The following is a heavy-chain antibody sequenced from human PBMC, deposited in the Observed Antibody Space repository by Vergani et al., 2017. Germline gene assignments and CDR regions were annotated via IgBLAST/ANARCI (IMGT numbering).Heavy chain of an antibody. CDR1: GFPFSDYG. D-gene: IGHD4-11*01. CDR3: AREFLTRVTKLDYCYMGV. V-gene: IGHV3-30*03. Sequence: QVQLVESGGGEVQPGRSLRLSCSAAGFPFSDYGVHWVRQAPGKGLEWVSVISYDGNKKNYADSVKGRFTISRDNSKKTLYLEMNALRAEDTAVYYCAREFLTRVTKLDYCYMGVWVKGTTVTVSS. CDR2: ISYDGNKK. J-gene: IGHJ6*03.